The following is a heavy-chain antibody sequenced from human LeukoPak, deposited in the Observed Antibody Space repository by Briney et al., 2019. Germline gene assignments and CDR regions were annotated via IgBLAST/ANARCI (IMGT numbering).Heavy chain of an antibody. CDR1: GGSFGGYY. CDR3: ARGSSGWYYFDY. CDR2: INHSGST. V-gene: IGHV4-34*01. J-gene: IGHJ4*02. Sequence: SETLSLTCAVYGGSFGGYYWSWIRQPPGKGLEWIGEINHSGSTNYNPSLKSRVTISVDTSKNQFSLKLSSVTAADTAVYYCARGSSGWYYFDYWGQGTLVTVSS. D-gene: IGHD6-19*01.